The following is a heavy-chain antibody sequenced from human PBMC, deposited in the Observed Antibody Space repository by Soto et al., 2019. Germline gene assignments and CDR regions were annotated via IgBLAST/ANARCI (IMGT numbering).Heavy chain of an antibody. V-gene: IGHV1-46*02. D-gene: IGHD3-22*01. J-gene: IGHJ4*02. CDR3: ARSYWPYYYDSSGYLDY. Sequence: GASVKVSCKASGYTFNSYYMHWVRQAPGQGLEWMGIINPSGGSTSYAQKFQGRVTMTRDTSTSTVYMELSSLRSEDTAVYYCARSYWPYYYDSSGYLDYWGQGTLVTVSS. CDR1: GYTFNSYY. CDR2: INPSGGST.